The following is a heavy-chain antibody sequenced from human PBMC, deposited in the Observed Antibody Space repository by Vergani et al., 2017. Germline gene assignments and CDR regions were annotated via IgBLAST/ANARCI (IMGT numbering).Heavy chain of an antibody. D-gene: IGHD6-6*01. V-gene: IGHV4-38-2*02. CDR1: GYSISSGYY. CDR2: IYHSGST. J-gene: IGHJ4*02. CDR3: ARVEYSSSSGFFDY. Sequence: QVQLQESGPGLVKPSETLSLTCTVSGYSISSGYYWGCIRQPPGKGLEWIGSIYHSGSTYYNPSLKSRVTISVDTSKNQFSLKLSSVTATDTAVYCCARVEYSSSSGFFDYWGQGTLVTVSS.